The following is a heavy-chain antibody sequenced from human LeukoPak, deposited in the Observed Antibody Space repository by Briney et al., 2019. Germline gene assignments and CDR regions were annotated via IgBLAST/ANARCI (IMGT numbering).Heavy chain of an antibody. V-gene: IGHV1-69*13. CDR1: GGTFSSYA. CDR2: IIPIFGTA. Sequence: SVKVSCKASGGTFSSYAISWVRQAPGQGLEWMEGIIPIFGTANYAQKFQGRVTITADESTSTAYMELSSLRSEDTAVYYCARTGVLGGYRTGELNWFDPWGQGTLVTVSS. D-gene: IGHD2-8*02. CDR3: ARTGVLGGYRTGELNWFDP. J-gene: IGHJ5*02.